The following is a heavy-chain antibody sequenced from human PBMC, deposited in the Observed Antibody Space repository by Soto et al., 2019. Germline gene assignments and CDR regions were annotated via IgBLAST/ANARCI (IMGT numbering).Heavy chain of an antibody. CDR1: GYTLTELS. J-gene: IGHJ4*02. CDR2: FDPEDGET. CDR3: VSHRITMVRGVITKPLFDY. Sequence: ASGKVSCKVSGYTLTELSMHWVRQAPGKGLEWMGGFDPEDGETIYAQKFQGRVTMTEDTSTDTAYMELSSLRSEDTAVYYCVSHRITMVRGVITKPLFDYWGQGTLVTVSS. D-gene: IGHD3-10*01. V-gene: IGHV1-24*01.